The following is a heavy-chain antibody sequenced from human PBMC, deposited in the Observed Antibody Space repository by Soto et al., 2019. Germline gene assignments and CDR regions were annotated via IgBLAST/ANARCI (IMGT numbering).Heavy chain of an antibody. V-gene: IGHV1-2*02. D-gene: IGHD2-2*02. Sequence: ASVKVSCKASGYTFTGYYMHWVRQAPGQGLEWMGWINPNSGGTNYAQKFQGRVTMTRDTSISTAYMGLSRLRSDDTAVYYCARGASFRYCSSTSCYTHRSYYYYGMDVWGQGTTVTVSS. CDR1: GYTFTGYY. J-gene: IGHJ6*02. CDR2: INPNSGGT. CDR3: ARGASFRYCSSTSCYTHRSYYYYGMDV.